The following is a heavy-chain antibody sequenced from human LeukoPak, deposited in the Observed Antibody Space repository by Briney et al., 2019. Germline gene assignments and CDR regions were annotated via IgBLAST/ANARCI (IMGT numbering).Heavy chain of an antibody. CDR1: GFTFSSYW. J-gene: IGHJ2*01. Sequence: GGSLRLSGATSGFTFSSYWMYWVRQAPGKGLVWVSRINSDGSSTSYADSVKGRFTISRDNAKNTLYVQMNSLRAEDTAVYYCAGSLFSNWYFDLWGRGTLVTVSS. CDR3: AGSLFSNWYFDL. V-gene: IGHV3-74*01. D-gene: IGHD3-10*02. CDR2: INSDGSST.